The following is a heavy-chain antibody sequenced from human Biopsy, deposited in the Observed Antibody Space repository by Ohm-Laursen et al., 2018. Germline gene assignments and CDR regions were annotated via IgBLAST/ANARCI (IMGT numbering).Heavy chain of an antibody. D-gene: IGHD3-16*01. CDR1: GFTFGDAW. V-gene: IGHV3-15*01. CDR2: IKSKFDGETT. Sequence: SLRLSCAASGFTFGDAWMSWIRQAPGKGLEWVGRIKSKFDGETTDYAAPVKGRSIISRDDSKSTLFLQMNSLKVEDTGVYFCSTGGGDFYYNGMDVWGQGTTVTVSS. J-gene: IGHJ6*02. CDR3: STGGGDFYYNGMDV.